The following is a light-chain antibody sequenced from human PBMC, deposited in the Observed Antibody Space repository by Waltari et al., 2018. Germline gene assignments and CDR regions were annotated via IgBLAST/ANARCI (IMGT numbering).Light chain of an antibody. J-gene: IGKJ4*01. V-gene: IGKV3-20*01. CDR1: QTVRATY. CDR3: QQYDTSPVN. Sequence: CAASQTVRATYLAWYQQRPGQAPTLLIDRASSSATGIPDRISGSGSGTDFSRPIRGVEREDVAVYSCQQYDTSPVNFGGGTKVDI. CDR2: RAS.